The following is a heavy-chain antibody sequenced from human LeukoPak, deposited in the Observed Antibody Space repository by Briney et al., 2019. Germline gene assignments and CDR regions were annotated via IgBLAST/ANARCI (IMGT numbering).Heavy chain of an antibody. V-gene: IGHV3-48*01. CDR3: ARLNYDFWSGSR. J-gene: IGHJ4*02. D-gene: IGHD3-3*01. Sequence: GGSLRLSYAASGFTFSSYSMNWVRQAPGKGLEWVSYISSSSSTIYYADSVKGRFTISRDNAKNSLYLQMNSLRAEDTAVYYCARLNYDFWSGSRWGQGTLVTVSS. CDR1: GFTFSSYS. CDR2: ISSSSSTI.